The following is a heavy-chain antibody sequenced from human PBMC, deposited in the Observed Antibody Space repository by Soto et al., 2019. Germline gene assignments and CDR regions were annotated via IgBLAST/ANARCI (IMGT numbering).Heavy chain of an antibody. CDR3: ARLYYDGSGRYYYGMDV. Sequence: ASVKVSCKASGYTFTSYGISWVRQAPGQGLEWMGWISAYNGNTNYAQKLQGRVTMTTDTSTSTAYMELRSLRSDDTAVYYCARLYYDGSGRYYYGMDVWGQGTTVTVSS. CDR1: GYTFTSYG. V-gene: IGHV1-18*01. J-gene: IGHJ6*02. CDR2: ISAYNGNT. D-gene: IGHD3-22*01.